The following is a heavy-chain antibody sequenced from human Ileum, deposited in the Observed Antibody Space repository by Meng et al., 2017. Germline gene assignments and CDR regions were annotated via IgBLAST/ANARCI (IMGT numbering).Heavy chain of an antibody. CDR1: GGSVSSNISA. CDR2: TYYRSKWYS. V-gene: IGHV6-1*01. D-gene: IGHD3-3*01. J-gene: IGHJ4*02. Sequence: VTGLVQLLDIPRALGGVSGGSVSSNISAWNWIRQSPLRGLEWLGRTYYRSKWYSEYALSVKSRISITPDTSKNQFSLQMNSVTPEDTAVYYCASGSGSIDYWGPGTLVTVSS. CDR3: ASGSGSIDY.